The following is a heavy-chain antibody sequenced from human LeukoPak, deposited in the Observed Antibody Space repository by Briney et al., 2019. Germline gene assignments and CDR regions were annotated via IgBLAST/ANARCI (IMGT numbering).Heavy chain of an antibody. CDR2: ISYDGSNK. CDR1: GFTFSSYA. J-gene: IGHJ4*02. D-gene: IGHD1-26*01. V-gene: IGHV3-30-3*01. Sequence: GGSLRLSCAASGFTFSSYAMSWVRQAPGKGLEWVAVISYDGSNKYYADSVKGRFTISRDNSKNTLYLQMNSLRAEDTAVYYCARDRSQTAYYFDYWGQGTLVTVSS. CDR3: ARDRSQTAYYFDY.